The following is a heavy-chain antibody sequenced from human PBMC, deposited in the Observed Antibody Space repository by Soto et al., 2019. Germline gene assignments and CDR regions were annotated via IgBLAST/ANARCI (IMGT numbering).Heavy chain of an antibody. Sequence: SETLSLTRIVSGESISSSSYYWGWIRQPPGKGLEWIGSIYYSGRTYYNPSFKSRVTISIDTSKNQFSLKLSSVTATDTAVYYCARQRTTVVTQAYFDHWGQGALVTVSS. CDR2: IYYSGRT. J-gene: IGHJ4*02. CDR3: ARQRTTVVTQAYFDH. V-gene: IGHV4-39*01. CDR1: GESISSSSYY. D-gene: IGHD2-21*02.